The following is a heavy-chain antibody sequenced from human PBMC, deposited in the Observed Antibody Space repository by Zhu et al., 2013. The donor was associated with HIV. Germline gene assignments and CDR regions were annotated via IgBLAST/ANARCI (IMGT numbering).Heavy chain of an antibody. CDR2: VSGSNGHT. J-gene: IGHJ4*02. CDR1: GYTFTNYD. CDR3: ARDPDGVLDFDY. V-gene: IGHV1-18*01. Sequence: QVQLVQSGPEVKKPGASVKVSCKASGYTFTNYDFSWVRQAPGQGPEWLGWVSGSNGHTNYAQKFRDRVTMTTDTSTNTAYMELGSLISDDTAVYYCARDPDGVLDFDYWGQGTPGHRLL. D-gene: IGHD3-3*01.